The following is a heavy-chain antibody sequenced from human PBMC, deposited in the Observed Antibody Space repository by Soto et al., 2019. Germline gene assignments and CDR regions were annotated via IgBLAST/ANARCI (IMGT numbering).Heavy chain of an antibody. CDR2: IYYSGST. Sequence: QLQLQESGPGLVKPSETLSLTCTVSGGSISSSSYYWGWIRQPPGKGLEWIGSIYYSGSTYYNPSLKSRVTISVDTSKNQFSLKLSSVTAADTAVYYCATQREYYGSGNRDYWGQGTLVTVSS. D-gene: IGHD3-10*01. V-gene: IGHV4-39*01. CDR1: GGSISSSSYY. J-gene: IGHJ4*02. CDR3: ATQREYYGSGNRDY.